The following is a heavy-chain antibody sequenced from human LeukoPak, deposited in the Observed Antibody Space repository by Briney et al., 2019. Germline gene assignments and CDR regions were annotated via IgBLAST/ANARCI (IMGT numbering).Heavy chain of an antibody. D-gene: IGHD4-17*01. V-gene: IGHV3-66*01. CDR2: IYSGGST. CDR3: ARGAGDGYGDYRFDY. CDR1: GFTVSSNY. J-gene: IGHJ4*02. Sequence: TGGSLRLSCAASGFTVSSNYMGWVRQAPGKGLEWVSVIYSGGSTYYADSVKGRFTISRDNSKNTLYLQMNSLRAEDTAVYYCARGAGDGYGDYRFDYWGQGTLVTVSS.